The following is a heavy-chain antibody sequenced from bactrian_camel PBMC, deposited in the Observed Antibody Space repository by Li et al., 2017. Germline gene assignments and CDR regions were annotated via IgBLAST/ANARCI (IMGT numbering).Heavy chain of an antibody. Sequence: HVQLVESGGGSVQAGGSLRLSCAASGYTYSRYLMGWFRQAPGKEREGVAAIASDGSTRYTDSVKGRFTISRDNSRNTLYLQLSSLKTEDMAMYYCAKDAGDGYWYEYDAWGQGTQVTVS. V-gene: IGHV3S55*01. CDR2: IASDGST. CDR1: GYTYSRYL. CDR3: AKDAGDGYWYEYDA. J-gene: IGHJ4*01. D-gene: IGHD3*01.